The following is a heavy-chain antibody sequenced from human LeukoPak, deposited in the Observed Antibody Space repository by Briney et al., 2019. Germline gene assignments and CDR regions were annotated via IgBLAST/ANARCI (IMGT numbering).Heavy chain of an antibody. CDR3: ARDSLDCSSTSCYGYYYYYYYMDV. CDR2: INPSGGST. V-gene: IGHV1-46*01. J-gene: IGHJ6*03. Sequence: GASVKVSCKASGYTFTSYYMHWVRQAPGQGLEWMGIINPSGGSTSYAQKFQGRVTMTRDMSTSTVYMELSSLRSEDTAVYYCARDSLDCSSTSCYGYYYYYYYMDVWGKGTTVTVSS. CDR1: GYTFTSYY. D-gene: IGHD2-2*01.